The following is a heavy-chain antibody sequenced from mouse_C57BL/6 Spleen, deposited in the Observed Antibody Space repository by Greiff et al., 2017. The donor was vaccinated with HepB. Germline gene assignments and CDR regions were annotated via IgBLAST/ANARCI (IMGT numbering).Heavy chain of an antibody. CDR3: ARTYGSSHWYFDV. CDR1: GFTFSDYG. Sequence: EVKLVESGGGLVKPGGSLKLSCAASGFTFSDYGMHWVRQAPEKGLEWVAYISSGSSTIYYADTVKGRFTISRDNAKNTLFLQMPSLRSEDTAMYYCARTYGSSHWYFDVWGTGTTVTVSS. V-gene: IGHV5-17*01. J-gene: IGHJ1*03. D-gene: IGHD1-1*01. CDR2: ISSGSSTI.